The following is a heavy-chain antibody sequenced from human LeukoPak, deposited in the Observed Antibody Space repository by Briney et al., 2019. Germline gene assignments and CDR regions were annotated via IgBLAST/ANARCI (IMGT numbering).Heavy chain of an antibody. D-gene: IGHD1-1*01. CDR1: GGSISSGGYY. J-gene: IGHJ5*02. V-gene: IGHV4-31*03. Sequence: SQTLSLTCTVSGGSISSGGYYWRWIRQHPGKGLEWIGYIYYSGSTYYNPSLKSRVTISVDTSKNQFSLKLSSATAADTAVYYCARWVRGYDWFDPWGQGTLVTVSS. CDR3: ARWVRGYDWFDP. CDR2: IYYSGST.